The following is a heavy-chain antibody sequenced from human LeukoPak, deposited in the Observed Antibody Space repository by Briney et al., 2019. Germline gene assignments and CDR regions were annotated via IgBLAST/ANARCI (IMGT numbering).Heavy chain of an antibody. CDR2: ISSSGSTI. Sequence: GGSLRLSCAASGFTFTNYEMTWVRQAPGKGLEWVSYISSSGSTIYYADSVKGRFTISRDNAKNSLYLQMNSLRAEDTAVYYCARDSRKTMVRGVSFDYWGQGTLVTVSS. D-gene: IGHD3-10*01. CDR3: ARDSRKTMVRGVSFDY. V-gene: IGHV3-48*03. J-gene: IGHJ4*02. CDR1: GFTFTNYE.